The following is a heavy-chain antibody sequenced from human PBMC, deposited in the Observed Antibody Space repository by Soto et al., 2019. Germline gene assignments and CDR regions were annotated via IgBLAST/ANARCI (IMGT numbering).Heavy chain of an antibody. Sequence: VQVVESGGGVVQPGRSLRLSCAASGFTFSRFGMHWVRQATGNGLVWVAGIWYDGIEKFYADSVKGRFTISRDSAKNTLYLQMNSLRAYDTAIYYCAKDLSSSFDAFDIWGQGTTVTVS. CDR1: GFTFSRFG. CDR3: AKDLSSSFDAFDI. V-gene: IGHV3-33*06. CDR2: IWYDGIEK. D-gene: IGHD6-13*01. J-gene: IGHJ3*02.